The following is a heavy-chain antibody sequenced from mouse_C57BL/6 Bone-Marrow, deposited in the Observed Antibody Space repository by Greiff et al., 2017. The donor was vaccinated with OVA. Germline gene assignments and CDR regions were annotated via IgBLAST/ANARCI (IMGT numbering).Heavy chain of an antibody. CDR1: GYTFTDYE. Sequence: VQLQPSGAELVRPGASVTLSCKASGYTFTDYEMHWVKQTPVHGLEWIGAIDPETGGTAYNQKFKGKAILTADKSSSTAYMELRSLTSEDSAVYYCTPGGFYAMDYWGQGTSVTVSS. D-gene: IGHD4-1*01. V-gene: IGHV1-15*01. J-gene: IGHJ4*01. CDR3: TPGGFYAMDY. CDR2: IDPETGGT.